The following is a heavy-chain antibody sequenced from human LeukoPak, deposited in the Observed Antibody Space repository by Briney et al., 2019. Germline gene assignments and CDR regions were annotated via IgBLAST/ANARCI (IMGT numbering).Heavy chain of an antibody. CDR2: IYYSGST. Sequence: SETLSLTCTVSGDSISSYYWSWIRQPPGKGLEWIGYIYYSGSTNYNPSLKNRVTISVDMSKDQFSLKLSSVIAAETAVYYCARHSSGWYGYYYYYMDVWGKGTTVTVSS. D-gene: IGHD6-19*01. V-gene: IGHV4-59*08. CDR3: ARHSSGWYGYYYYYMDV. J-gene: IGHJ6*03. CDR1: GDSISSYY.